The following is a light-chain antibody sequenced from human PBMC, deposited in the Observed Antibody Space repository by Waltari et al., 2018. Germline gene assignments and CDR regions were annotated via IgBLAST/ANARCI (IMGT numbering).Light chain of an antibody. CDR3: QQRKNWPPLT. CDR1: QNVDRY. CDR2: DTS. J-gene: IGKJ4*01. V-gene: IGKV3-11*01. Sequence: ETVLTQSPATLSLSPGERATLSGKASQNVDRYLAWYQQKPGQAPRLLIYDTSNRATGSPVRFSGSGSGTDFTLTISSLEPEDFAVYYCQQRKNWPPLTFGGGTKVEIK.